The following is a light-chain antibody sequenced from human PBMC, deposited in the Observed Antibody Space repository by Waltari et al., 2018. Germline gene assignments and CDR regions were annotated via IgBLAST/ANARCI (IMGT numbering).Light chain of an antibody. CDR1: QSVSSH. CDR3: QQYSDWPYT. CDR2: GAY. Sequence: EIVMTQSPGTLSVSPGERLTLSCRASQSVSSHLAWYQQKPGQPPTLLIYGAYTRATGMPARFSGSGSGTEFTLTISSLQSEDFADYYCQQYSDWPYTFGQGTKLEIK. J-gene: IGKJ2*01. V-gene: IGKV3-15*01.